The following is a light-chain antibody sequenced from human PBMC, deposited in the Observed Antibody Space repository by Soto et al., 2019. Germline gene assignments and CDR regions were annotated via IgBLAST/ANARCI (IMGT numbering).Light chain of an antibody. CDR3: QQSYSIFWT. J-gene: IGKJ1*01. V-gene: IGKV1-39*01. Sequence: DIQMTQSPSSLSASVGDRVTITCRASQSISSYLNWYQQKPGKAPKLLIYAASSLQSGVPSRFSGSGSGTDFTLTISSLQPEGFATYYCQQSYSIFWTFGQGTKVEIK. CDR2: AAS. CDR1: QSISSY.